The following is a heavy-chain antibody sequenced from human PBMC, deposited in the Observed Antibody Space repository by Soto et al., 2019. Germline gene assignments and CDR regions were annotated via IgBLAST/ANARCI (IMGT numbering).Heavy chain of an antibody. Sequence: QVQLQESGPGLVKPSETLSLTCTVSGGSSSSYYWSWIRQPPGKGLEWIGYIYCSGSTNYNPSLKSRATISVATSKHQFSLKLSSVTAAATAVYYCARRYGYSFDYWGQGTLVTVSS. CDR1: GGSSSSYY. D-gene: IGHD1-20*01. J-gene: IGHJ4*02. CDR3: ARRYGYSFDY. V-gene: IGHV4-59*08. CDR2: IYCSGST.